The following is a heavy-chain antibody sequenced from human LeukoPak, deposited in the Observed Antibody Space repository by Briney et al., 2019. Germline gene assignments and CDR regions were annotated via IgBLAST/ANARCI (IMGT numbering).Heavy chain of an antibody. Sequence: GGSLRLSCAASGCTFSRYRMNWVRQAPGKGLEWVSSITSSSSNIYYADSVKGRFTISRDNAKNSLYLQMNSLRAEDTAVYYCARGGGSSWYNFDYWGQGTLVTVSS. D-gene: IGHD6-13*01. CDR3: ARGGGSSWYNFDY. CDR2: ITSSSSNI. CDR1: GCTFSRYR. J-gene: IGHJ4*02. V-gene: IGHV3-21*01.